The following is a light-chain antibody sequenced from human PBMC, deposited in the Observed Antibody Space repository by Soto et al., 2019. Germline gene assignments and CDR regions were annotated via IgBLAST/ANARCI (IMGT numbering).Light chain of an antibody. CDR1: QSISSS. CDR3: QQYNSSSRT. V-gene: IGKV1-5*03. J-gene: IGKJ1*01. CDR2: RAS. Sequence: DIQSTQSPSTRSASVGARVTLTGGASQSISSSLAWYQQKPGKAPNLLIYRASSLESGVPSRFSGSGSGTEFTLTITSLQPDDFATFYCQQYNSSSRTFGQGTKVDIK.